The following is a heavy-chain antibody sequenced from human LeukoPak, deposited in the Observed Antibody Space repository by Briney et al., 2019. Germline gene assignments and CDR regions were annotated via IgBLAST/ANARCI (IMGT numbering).Heavy chain of an antibody. Sequence: GGSLRLSCAASGFSSNTYSLNWVRQAPGKGLEWVSSISSSSDYIYYADSVNGRFTISRDNAKNSLYLQMSSLRAEDTAVYYCARRASTERGHSYGLDYWGQGTLVTVSS. V-gene: IGHV3-21*01. CDR1: GFSSNTYS. J-gene: IGHJ4*02. CDR2: ISSSSDYI. CDR3: ARRASTERGHSYGLDY. D-gene: IGHD5-18*01.